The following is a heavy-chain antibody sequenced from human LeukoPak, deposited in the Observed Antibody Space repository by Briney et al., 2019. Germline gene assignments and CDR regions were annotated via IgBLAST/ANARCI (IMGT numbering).Heavy chain of an antibody. CDR1: GYTFTGYY. D-gene: IGHD2-15*01. J-gene: IGHJ6*03. V-gene: IGHV1-2*02. CDR2: INPNSGGT. Sequence: ASVKVSCEASGYTFTGYYMHWVRQAPGQGLEWMGWINPNSGGTNYAQKFQGRVTMTRDTSISTAYMELSRLRSDDTAVYYCARDGGYCSGGSCQLPYYYYMDVWGKGTTVTVSS. CDR3: ARDGGYCSGGSCQLPYYYYMDV.